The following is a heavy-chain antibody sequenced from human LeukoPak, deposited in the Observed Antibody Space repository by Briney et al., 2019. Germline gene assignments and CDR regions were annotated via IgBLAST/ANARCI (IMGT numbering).Heavy chain of an antibody. Sequence: PSETLSLTCTVSGGSISSYYWSWIRQPPGKGLGWFGIIYYSGSTNYNPSLKSRVTISVDTSKNQFSLKLSSVTAADTAVYYCATSTVTTFWGAYYFDYWGQGTLVTVSS. CDR3: ATSTVTTFWGAYYFDY. CDR1: GGSISSYY. V-gene: IGHV4-59*01. D-gene: IGHD4-17*01. CDR2: IYYSGST. J-gene: IGHJ4*02.